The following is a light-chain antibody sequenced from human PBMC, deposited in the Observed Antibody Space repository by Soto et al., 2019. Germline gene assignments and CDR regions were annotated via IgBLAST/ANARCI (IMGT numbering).Light chain of an antibody. CDR2: AAS. CDR1: QTLNNY. Sequence: DIQMTQSPSSVSASVGDRVTITCRASQTLNNYLTWFQQKPGKAPKVLIYAASTLQSGVPSRFSGSGSGAEFTLTICSLQPQDFATYYCQQSFSPLLTFGGGTKVDIK. V-gene: IGKV1-39*01. CDR3: QQSFSPLLT. J-gene: IGKJ4*01.